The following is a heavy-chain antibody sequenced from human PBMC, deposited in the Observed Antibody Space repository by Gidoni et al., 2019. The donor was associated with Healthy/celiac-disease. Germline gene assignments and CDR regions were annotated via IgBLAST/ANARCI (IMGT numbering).Heavy chain of an antibody. CDR2: IRSKAYGGTT. D-gene: IGHD3-3*01. CDR1: GFTFGDYA. CDR3: TREHYDFWSGHLFDC. V-gene: IGHV3-49*03. J-gene: IGHJ4*02. Sequence: EVQLVESGGGLVQPGRSLRLSCTASGFTFGDYAMSWFRQAPGKGLEWLGFIRSKAYGGTTEYAASVEGRFTISRDDSKSIAYLQMNSLKAEDTALYYCTREHYDFWSGHLFDCWGQGTLVTVSS.